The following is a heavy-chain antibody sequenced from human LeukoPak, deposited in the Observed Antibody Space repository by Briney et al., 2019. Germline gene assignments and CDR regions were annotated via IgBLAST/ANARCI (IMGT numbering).Heavy chain of an antibody. V-gene: IGHV3-23*01. CDR3: AKGTDVAVAPDAFDI. Sequence: GGSLRLSCAASGFTFSSYAMHWVRQAPGKGLEWVSAISGSGGSTYYADSVKGRFTISRDNSKNTLYLQMNSLRAEDTAVYYCAKGTDVAVAPDAFDIWGQGTMVTVSS. J-gene: IGHJ3*02. D-gene: IGHD6-19*01. CDR1: GFTFSSYA. CDR2: ISGSGGST.